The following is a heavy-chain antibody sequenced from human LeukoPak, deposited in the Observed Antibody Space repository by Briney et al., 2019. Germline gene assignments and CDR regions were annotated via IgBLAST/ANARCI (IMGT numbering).Heavy chain of an antibody. V-gene: IGHV3-48*01. J-gene: IGHJ4*02. CDR2: MTSDSNTI. Sequence: GGSLRLSCAASGFNFNVYSMNWVRQAPGKGLEWISYMTSDSNTIYYAYSVRGRFTISRDNAKKSVYLELSNLRADDTAMYYCARSTEWFADYWGQGTLVTVSS. CDR3: ARSTEWFADY. CDR1: GFNFNVYS. D-gene: IGHD3-3*01.